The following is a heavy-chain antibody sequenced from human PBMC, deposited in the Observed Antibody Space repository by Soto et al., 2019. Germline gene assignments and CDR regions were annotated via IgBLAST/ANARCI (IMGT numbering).Heavy chain of an antibody. CDR2: ISGSGGSP. CDR3: ARAPASSLTASRPFDY. J-gene: IGHJ4*02. V-gene: IGHV3-23*01. D-gene: IGHD5-18*01. Sequence: EVHLLESGGELVQPGESLRVYCAASGFSFGNYAMSWVRQAPGKGLEWVSSISGSGGSPYYADSVKGRFTIARDNAKNTLSLQMNSLRVDDTALYYCARAPASSLTASRPFDYWGQGTLVTVSS. CDR1: GFSFGNYA.